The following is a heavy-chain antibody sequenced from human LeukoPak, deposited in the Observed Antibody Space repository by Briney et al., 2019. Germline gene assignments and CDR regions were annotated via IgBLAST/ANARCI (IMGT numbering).Heavy chain of an antibody. Sequence: GYIYYSGSTNYNPSLKSRVTISVDTSKNQFSLKLSSVTAADTAVYYCARGVTYYYYYYMDVWGKGTTVTVSS. V-gene: IGHV4-59*09. CDR2: IYYSGST. CDR3: ARGVTYYYYYYMDV. J-gene: IGHJ6*03.